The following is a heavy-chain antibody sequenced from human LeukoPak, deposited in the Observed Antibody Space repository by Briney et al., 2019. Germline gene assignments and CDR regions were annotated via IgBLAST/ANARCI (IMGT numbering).Heavy chain of an antibody. V-gene: IGHV3-7*01. D-gene: IGHD4/OR15-4a*01. CDR3: ARECLPDYGGIYCCD. CDR2: IKQDGSET. Sequence: GGSLRLSCAASGFTFTTYWMTWVRQAPGKGLEWVANIKQDGSETHYADSVRGRFTISRDNAKNSLFLQMSSLIVDDTAVYYCARECLPDYGGIYCCDWGQGILVTVSS. J-gene: IGHJ4*02. CDR1: GFTFTTYW.